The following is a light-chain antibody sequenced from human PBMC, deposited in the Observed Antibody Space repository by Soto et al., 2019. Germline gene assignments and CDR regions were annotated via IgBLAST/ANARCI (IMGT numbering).Light chain of an antibody. Sequence: QSVLTRPASVSGSPGQSIPISCTGTSSDVGGYNRVSWYQQPPGTAPKLMIYDVNNRPSGVPDRFSGSKSGNTASLTISGLQAEDEADYYCSSYTISSTYVFGTGTKVTVL. CDR2: DVN. J-gene: IGLJ1*01. CDR3: SSYTISSTYV. CDR1: SSDVGGYNR. V-gene: IGLV2-18*02.